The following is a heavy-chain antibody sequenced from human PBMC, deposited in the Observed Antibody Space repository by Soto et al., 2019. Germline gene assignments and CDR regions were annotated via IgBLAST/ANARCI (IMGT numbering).Heavy chain of an antibody. CDR2: ISGSGGST. J-gene: IGHJ5*02. V-gene: IGHV3-23*01. Sequence: VGSLRLSCAASGFTFSSYAMSWVRQAPGKGLEWVSAISGSGGSTYYADSVKGRFTISRDNSKNTLYLQMNSLRAEDTAVYYCAKDLHSSGWYQWFDPWGQGTLVTVSS. D-gene: IGHD6-19*01. CDR1: GFTFSSYA. CDR3: AKDLHSSGWYQWFDP.